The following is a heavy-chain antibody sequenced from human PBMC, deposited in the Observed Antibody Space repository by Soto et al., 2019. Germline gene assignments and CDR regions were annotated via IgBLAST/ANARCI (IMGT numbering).Heavy chain of an antibody. D-gene: IGHD2-15*01. CDR1: RYTFTSED. CDR2: MNHKSGNT. V-gene: IGHV1-8*01. Sequence: QVQLVPSGAEVKKPGASVKVSCKSSRYTFTSEDINWERQAPGQGLEWMGWMNHKSGNTDYAQKFQGRVTMTSDTSTDTGYMEMSSLRSEYTAGYYCARGYCRGDSCPLNRHINKWSQGKLVSVPS. J-gene: IGHJ4*02. CDR3: ARGYCRGDSCPLNRHINK.